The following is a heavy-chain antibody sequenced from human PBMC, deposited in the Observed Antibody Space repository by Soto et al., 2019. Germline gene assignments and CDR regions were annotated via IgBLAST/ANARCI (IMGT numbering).Heavy chain of an antibody. CDR3: ARGPRYCSSTSCFSGVTWFDP. J-gene: IGHJ5*02. CDR1: GYTFTSYG. D-gene: IGHD2-2*01. V-gene: IGHV1-18*01. Sequence: ASVKVSCKASGYTFTSYGIRWVRQAPGQGLEWMGWISSYNGNTNYAQKVQGRVTMTTDTSASTTYMELRSLRSDDTAVYYCARGPRYCSSTSCFSGVTWFDPSG. CDR2: ISSYNGNT.